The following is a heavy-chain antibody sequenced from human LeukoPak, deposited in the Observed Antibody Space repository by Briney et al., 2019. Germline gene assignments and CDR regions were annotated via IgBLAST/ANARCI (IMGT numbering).Heavy chain of an antibody. CDR1: GGTFSIYA. V-gene: IGHV1-69*13. D-gene: IGHD3-22*01. Sequence: ASVKVSCKASGGTFSIYATSWVRQAPGQGLEWMGGIIPIFGTANYAQKFQGRVTITADESTSTAYMELSSLRSEDTAVYYCARNVYYYDSSGYPDYWSQGTLVTVSS. J-gene: IGHJ4*02. CDR3: ARNVYYYDSSGYPDY. CDR2: IIPIFGTA.